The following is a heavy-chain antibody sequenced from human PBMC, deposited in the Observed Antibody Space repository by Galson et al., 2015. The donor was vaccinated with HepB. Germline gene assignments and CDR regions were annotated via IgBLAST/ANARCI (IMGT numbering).Heavy chain of an antibody. CDR2: IYPGDSDT. V-gene: IGHV5-51*01. J-gene: IGHJ4*02. CDR3: ARGGHIVVVNWDVDY. CDR1: GYSFTSYW. Sequence: QSGAEVKKPGESLKISCKGSGYSFTSYWIGWVRQMPGKGLEWMGIIYPGDSDTRYSPSFQGQVTISADKSISTAYLQWSSLKASDTATYYCARGGHIVVVNWDVDYWGQGTLVTVSS. D-gene: IGHD2-21*01.